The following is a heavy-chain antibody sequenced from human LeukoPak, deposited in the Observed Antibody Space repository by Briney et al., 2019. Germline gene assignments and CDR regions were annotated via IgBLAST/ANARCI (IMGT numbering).Heavy chain of an antibody. CDR2: INHSGST. CDR1: GGSISGYY. V-gene: IGHV4-34*01. D-gene: IGHD1-1*01. Sequence: SETLSLTCTVSGGSISGYYWSWIRQPPGKGLEWIGEINHSGSTNYNSSLKSRVTISVDTPKNQFSLKLNSVTAADTAVYYCATLDPGHWGQGTLVTVSS. CDR3: ATLDPGH. J-gene: IGHJ4*02.